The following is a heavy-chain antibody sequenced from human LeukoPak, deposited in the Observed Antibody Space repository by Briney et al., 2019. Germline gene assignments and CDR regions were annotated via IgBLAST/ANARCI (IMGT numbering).Heavy chain of an antibody. Sequence: SETLSLTCTVSGGSISSYYWSWIRQPPGKGLEWIGYIYYSGSTSYNPSLKSRVTISVDTSKNQFSLKLSSVTAADTAVYYCARGIYDLLLWGQGTLVTVSS. V-gene: IGHV4-59*01. D-gene: IGHD5/OR15-5a*01. CDR1: GGSISSYY. J-gene: IGHJ4*02. CDR2: IYYSGST. CDR3: ARGIYDLLL.